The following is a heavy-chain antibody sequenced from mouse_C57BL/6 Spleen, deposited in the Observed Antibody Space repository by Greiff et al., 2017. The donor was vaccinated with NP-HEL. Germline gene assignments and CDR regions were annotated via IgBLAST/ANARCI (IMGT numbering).Heavy chain of an antibody. Sequence: QVQLQQSGAELARPGAPVKLSCKASGYTFTSYGISWVKQRTGQGLEWIGEIYPRSGNTYYNEKFKGKATLTADKSSSTAYMELRSLTSEDSAVYFCARSDYGSSYGYFDYWGQGTTLTVSS. CDR2: IYPRSGNT. D-gene: IGHD1-1*01. V-gene: IGHV1-81*01. J-gene: IGHJ2*01. CDR3: ARSDYGSSYGYFDY. CDR1: GYTFTSYG.